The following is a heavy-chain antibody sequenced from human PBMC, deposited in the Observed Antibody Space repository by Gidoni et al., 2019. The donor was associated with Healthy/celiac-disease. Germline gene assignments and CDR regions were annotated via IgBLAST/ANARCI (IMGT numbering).Heavy chain of an antibody. CDR2: IRGSGGST. CDR3: AKAVAGTAGIDY. V-gene: IGHV3-23*01. J-gene: IGHJ4*02. Sequence: EVQLLESGGGLVQPGGSVRLSCAASCFTFSSYAMRWVRQAPGKGLVWVSAIRGSGGSTYYADSVKGRFTISRDNSKNTLYLQMNSLRAEDTAVYYCAKAVAGTAGIDYWGQGTLVTVSS. D-gene: IGHD6-19*01. CDR1: CFTFSSYA.